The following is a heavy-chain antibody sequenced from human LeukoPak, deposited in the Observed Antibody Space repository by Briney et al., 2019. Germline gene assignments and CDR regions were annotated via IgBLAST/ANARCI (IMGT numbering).Heavy chain of an antibody. CDR2: INAYNGNT. CDR1: GYTFTSYG. D-gene: IGHD2-21*02. V-gene: IGHV1-18*01. J-gene: IGHJ6*03. CDR3: AREVVVTANSLYYYYYYYMDV. Sequence: ASVKVSCKASGYTFTSYGISWVRRAPGQGLEWMGCINAYNGNTNYAQKLQGRVTMTTDTSTSTAYMEQRSLRSDDTAVYYCAREVVVTANSLYYYYYYYMDVWGKGTTVTVSS.